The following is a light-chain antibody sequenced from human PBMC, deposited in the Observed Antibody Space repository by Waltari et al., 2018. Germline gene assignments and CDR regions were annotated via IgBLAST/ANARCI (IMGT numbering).Light chain of an antibody. CDR3: MQALQTPIT. V-gene: IGKV2-28*01. J-gene: IGKJ5*01. Sequence: DIVMTQSPLSLPVTPGEPASIPCRSSQSLPHSNGYNYLDWYLQKPGQPPQLLIYLGSNRASGVPDRFSGSGSGTDFTLKISRVEAEDVGVYYCMQALQTPITFGQGTRLEIK. CDR1: QSLPHSNGYNY. CDR2: LGS.